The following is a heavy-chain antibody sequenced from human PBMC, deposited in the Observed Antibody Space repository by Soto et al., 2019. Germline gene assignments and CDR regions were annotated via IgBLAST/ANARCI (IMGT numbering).Heavy chain of an antibody. Sequence: QTGGSLRLSCAASGFTFSNYAMSWVRQAPERGLEWVSAISAGGGSTYYADSVKGRFTISRDNSKNTLYLQLNILRAEDTALYYCAKIHSSSDYFPDYWGQGTLVTVSS. J-gene: IGHJ4*02. D-gene: IGHD2-2*01. V-gene: IGHV3-23*01. CDR2: ISAGGGST. CDR3: AKIHSSSDYFPDY. CDR1: GFTFSNYA.